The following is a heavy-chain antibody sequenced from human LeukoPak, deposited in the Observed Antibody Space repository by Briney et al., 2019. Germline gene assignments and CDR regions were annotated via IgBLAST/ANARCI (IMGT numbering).Heavy chain of an antibody. CDR3: ARAQRSTRHAFDI. D-gene: IGHD2-2*01. CDR2: ISSSGSTI. CDR1: GFTFSSYE. J-gene: IGHJ3*02. Sequence: GGSLRLSCAASGFTFSSYEMNWVRQAPGKGLEWVSYISSSGSTIYYADSVKGRFTISRDNAKNSLYLQMNSLRAEDTAVYYCARAQRSTRHAFDIWGRGTMVTVSS. V-gene: IGHV3-48*03.